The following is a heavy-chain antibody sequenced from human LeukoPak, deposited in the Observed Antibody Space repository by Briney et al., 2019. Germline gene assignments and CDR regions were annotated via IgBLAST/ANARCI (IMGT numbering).Heavy chain of an antibody. Sequence: PGGSLRLSCAASGFTFSSYGMHWVRQAPGKGLEWVAVISYDGSNKYYADSVKGRFTISRDNSKNTLYLQMNSLRAEDTAVYYCAKDLLPPADYYGMDVWGQGTTVTVSS. CDR1: GFTFSSYG. V-gene: IGHV3-30*18. J-gene: IGHJ6*02. CDR3: AKDLLPPADYYGMDV. CDR2: ISYDGSNK. D-gene: IGHD3-22*01.